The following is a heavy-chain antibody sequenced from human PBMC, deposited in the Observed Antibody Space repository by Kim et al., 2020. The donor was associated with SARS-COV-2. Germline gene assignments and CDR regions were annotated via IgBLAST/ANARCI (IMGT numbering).Heavy chain of an antibody. J-gene: IGHJ6*02. D-gene: IGHD3-22*01. CDR3: ARRYYYDSSGSFYGMDV. CDR1: GGTFSSYA. CDR2: IIPIFGTA. Sequence: PVKVSCKASGGTFSSYAISWVRQAPGQGLEWMGGIIPIFGTANYAQKFQGRVTITADESTSTAYMELSSLRSEDTAVYYCARRYYYDSSGSFYGMDVWGQGTTVTVSS. V-gene: IGHV1-69*13.